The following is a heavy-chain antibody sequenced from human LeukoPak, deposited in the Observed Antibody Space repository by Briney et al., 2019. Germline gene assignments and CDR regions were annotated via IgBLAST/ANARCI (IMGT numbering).Heavy chain of an antibody. D-gene: IGHD2-2*01. CDR3: ARVHCSTTNCYENYFDY. V-gene: IGHV3-33*01. CDR2: IWNDGSCK. CDR1: GFTFSNYA. J-gene: IGHJ4*02. Sequence: HPGGSLRLSCAASGFTFSNYAIHWVRQSPVKGLEWVAVIWNDGSCKYNADSVKGRFTISRDNSKNTLYLQMNSLTAEDTAVYYCARVHCSTTNCYENYFDYWGQGTPVTVSS.